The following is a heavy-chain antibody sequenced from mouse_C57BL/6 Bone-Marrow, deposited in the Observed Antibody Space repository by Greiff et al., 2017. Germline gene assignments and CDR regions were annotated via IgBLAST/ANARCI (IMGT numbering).Heavy chain of an antibody. CDR1: GYSFTSYY. V-gene: IGHV1-66*01. CDR3: ARGGAYYSNYGAMDY. CDR2: IYPGSGNT. D-gene: IGHD2-5*01. J-gene: IGHJ4*01. Sequence: QVQLQQSGPELVKPGASVKISCKASGYSFTSYYIHWVKQRPGQGLEWIGWIYPGSGNTKCNEKFKGKATLTADTSSSTAYMQLSSLTSEDSAVYYCARGGAYYSNYGAMDYWGQGTSVTVSS.